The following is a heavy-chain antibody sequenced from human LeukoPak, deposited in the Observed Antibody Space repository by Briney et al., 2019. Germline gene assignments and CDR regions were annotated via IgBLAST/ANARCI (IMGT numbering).Heavy chain of an antibody. CDR3: ARSMVRGAIDAY. D-gene: IGHD3-10*01. CDR1: GGSFSGYY. CDR2: INHSGST. V-gene: IGHV4-34*01. Sequence: SETLSLTCAVYGGSFSGYYWSWIRQPPGKGLEWIGEINHSGSTNYNPSLKSRVTISVDTSKNQFSLKLSSVTAADTAVYYRARSMVRGAIDAYWGQGTLVTVSS. J-gene: IGHJ4*02.